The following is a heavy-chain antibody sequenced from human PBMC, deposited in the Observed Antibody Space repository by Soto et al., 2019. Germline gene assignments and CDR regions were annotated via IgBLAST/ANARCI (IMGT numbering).Heavy chain of an antibody. CDR2: IIPIFGTA. Sequence: QVQLVQSGAEVKKPGSSVKVSCKASGGTFSSYAISWVRQAPGQGLEWMGGIIPIFGTANYAQKFQGRVMITADESTSTAYMELSSLRSEDTAVYYCASSAIFGVVTPYYYYGMDVWGQGTTVTVSS. CDR1: GGTFSSYA. D-gene: IGHD3-3*01. CDR3: ASSAIFGVVTPYYYYGMDV. V-gene: IGHV1-69*01. J-gene: IGHJ6*02.